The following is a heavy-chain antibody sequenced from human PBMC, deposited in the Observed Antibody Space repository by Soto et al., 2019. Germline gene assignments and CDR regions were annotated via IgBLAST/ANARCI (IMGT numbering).Heavy chain of an antibody. V-gene: IGHV1-2*04. D-gene: IGHD2-15*01. CDR3: ARVNNGCYRSCYFDY. CDR2: INPSSGDT. CDR1: GYTFPSYY. Sequence: ASVKVSCKASGYTFPSYYMHWVRQAPGQGLEWMGWINPSSGDTNYAQKFQGWVTMTRDTSIRTAYMELSRLRSDDTAVYYCARVNNGCYRSCYFDYWGQGTLVTVSS. J-gene: IGHJ4*02.